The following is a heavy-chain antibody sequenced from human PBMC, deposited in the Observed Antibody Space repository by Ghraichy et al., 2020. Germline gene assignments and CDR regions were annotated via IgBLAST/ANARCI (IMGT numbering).Heavy chain of an antibody. J-gene: IGHJ6*02. Sequence: SETLSLTCTVSGGSISSGGNYWGWIRQAPGKGLEWIGSIYFSGSVNYNPPLESRVTISVDTSKNHFSLKMNSVTATDTAVYYCARHLLPPIAVVSYYYYGMDVWGQGTTVTVSS. CDR2: IYFSGSV. CDR3: ARHLLPPIAVVSYYYYGMDV. D-gene: IGHD6-19*01. CDR1: GGSISSGGNY. V-gene: IGHV4-39*01.